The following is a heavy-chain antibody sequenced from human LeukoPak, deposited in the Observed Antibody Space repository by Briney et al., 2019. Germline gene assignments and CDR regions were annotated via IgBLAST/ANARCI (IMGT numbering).Heavy chain of an antibody. Sequence: SETLSLTCAVYGGSFSGYYWSWIRQPPGKGLEWIGEINHSGSTNYNPSLKSRVTISVDTSKNQFSLKLSSVTAADTAVYYCARDLYCSSTSCHELDYWGQGTLVTVSS. CDR3: ARDLYCSSTSCHELDY. CDR1: GGSFSGYY. J-gene: IGHJ4*02. D-gene: IGHD2-2*01. V-gene: IGHV4-34*01. CDR2: INHSGST.